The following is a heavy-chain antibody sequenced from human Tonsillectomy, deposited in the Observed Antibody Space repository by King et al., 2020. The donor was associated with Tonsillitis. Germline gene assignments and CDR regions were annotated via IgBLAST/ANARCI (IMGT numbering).Heavy chain of an antibody. CDR3: AKAYDFWIGYPEGNFDY. Sequence: EVQLVESGGGLVQPGGSLRLSCAASGFTFSSYAMSWVRQAPGKGLEWVSTLSGSGGSTYYANSVKGRLTIARDNSKNTRYLQMNSLRAEDTAVYYCAKAYDFWIGYPEGNFDYWGQGTLVTVSS. CDR2: LSGSGGST. D-gene: IGHD3-3*01. V-gene: IGHV3-23*04. CDR1: GFTFSSYA. J-gene: IGHJ4*02.